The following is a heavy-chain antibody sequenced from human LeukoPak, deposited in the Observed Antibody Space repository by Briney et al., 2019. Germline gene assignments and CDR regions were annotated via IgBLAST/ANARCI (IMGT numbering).Heavy chain of an antibody. J-gene: IGHJ4*02. Sequence: GGSLRLSCTASGFTFSDYAMSWVRQAPGKGLEWVGFIRSKAYGGTTEYAASVKGRFTISRDDSKSIAYLQMNSLKTEDTAVYYCTRDHPIGYCSSTSCPNFDYWGQGTLVTVSS. D-gene: IGHD2-2*01. CDR1: GFTFSDYA. V-gene: IGHV3-49*04. CDR3: TRDHPIGYCSSTSCPNFDY. CDR2: IRSKAYGGTT.